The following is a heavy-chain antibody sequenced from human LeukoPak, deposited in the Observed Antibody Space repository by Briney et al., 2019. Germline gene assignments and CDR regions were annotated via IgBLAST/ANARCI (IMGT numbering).Heavy chain of an antibody. J-gene: IGHJ5*02. CDR3: ARARRSGGITMIRGVKDRGWFDP. V-gene: IGHV3-23*01. Sequence: GGSLRLSCAASGFTFSSYEMNWVRQAPGKGLEWVSGISGSGGSTYYADSVKGRFTISRDNSKNTLYLQMNSLRAEDTAVYYCARARRSGGITMIRGVKDRGWFDPWGQGTLVTVSS. D-gene: IGHD3-10*01. CDR1: GFTFSSYE. CDR2: ISGSGGST.